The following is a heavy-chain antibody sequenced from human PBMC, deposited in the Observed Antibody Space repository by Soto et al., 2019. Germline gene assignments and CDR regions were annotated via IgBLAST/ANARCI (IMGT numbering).Heavy chain of an antibody. D-gene: IGHD6-13*01. Sequence: SVKVSCKASGGSFSSYAISWVRQAPGQGLEWMGGIIPIVGTGNYAQNFQGRVTITADESTGTAYMELSSLRSEDTDMYYCESDLRAAGRPGMDVWGQGTTVTVSS. CDR2: IIPIVGTG. CDR3: ESDLRAAGRPGMDV. CDR1: GGSFSSYA. J-gene: IGHJ6*02. V-gene: IGHV1-69*13.